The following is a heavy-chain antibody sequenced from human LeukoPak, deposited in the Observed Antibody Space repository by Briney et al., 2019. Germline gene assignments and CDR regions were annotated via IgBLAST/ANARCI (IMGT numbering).Heavy chain of an antibody. Sequence: GASVKVSCKASGYTFTSYYMHWVRRAPGQGLEWMGIINPSGGSTTYAQKFQGRVTMTRDTSTSTVYMELSSLRSEDTAVYYCARAYYHDSSDYYFPLDYWGQGTLVTVSS. CDR3: ARAYYHDSSDYYFPLDY. J-gene: IGHJ4*02. CDR1: GYTFTSYY. D-gene: IGHD3-22*01. V-gene: IGHV1-46*01. CDR2: INPSGGST.